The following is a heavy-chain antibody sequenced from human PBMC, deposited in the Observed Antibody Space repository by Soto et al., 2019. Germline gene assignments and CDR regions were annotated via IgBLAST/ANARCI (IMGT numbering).Heavy chain of an antibody. CDR1: GGSISSSSYY. V-gene: IGHV4-39*01. CDR2: IYYSGST. D-gene: IGHD3-22*01. Sequence: SETLSLTCTVSGGSISSSSYYWGWIRQPPGKGLEWIGSIYYSGSTYYNPSLKSRVTISVGTSKNQFSLKLSSVTAADTAVYYCARHFNYYDSSGPLYFDYWGQGTLVTVSS. CDR3: ARHFNYYDSSGPLYFDY. J-gene: IGHJ4*02.